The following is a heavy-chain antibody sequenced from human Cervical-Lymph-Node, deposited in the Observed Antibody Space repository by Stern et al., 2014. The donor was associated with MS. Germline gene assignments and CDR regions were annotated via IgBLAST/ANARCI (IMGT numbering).Heavy chain of an antibody. J-gene: IGHJ5*01. CDR3: ARGASSWYSDS. CDR1: GDTFSSDA. CDR2: IIPMTAIA. V-gene: IGHV1-69*01. D-gene: IGHD6-13*01. Sequence: QVQLVESGAEVKKPGSSVKVSCKSYGDTFSSDAISLGRQAPRQGLEWMGGIIPMTAIANCGKKFQGRVTITSDESTSTAYMDLSGLTSDDTAVYYCARGASSWYSDSWGQGTLVIVSP.